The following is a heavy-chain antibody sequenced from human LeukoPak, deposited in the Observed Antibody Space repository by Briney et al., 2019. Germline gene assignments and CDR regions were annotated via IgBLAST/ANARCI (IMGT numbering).Heavy chain of an antibody. D-gene: IGHD3-10*01. CDR1: GFTVSSNY. J-gene: IGHJ6*03. CDR3: ARASLGTMVRGVIRYYYMDV. CDR2: IYSGGST. V-gene: IGHV3-53*01. Sequence: GGSLRLSCAAFGFTVSSNYMSWVRQAPGKGLEWVSVIYSGGSTYYADSVKGRFTISRDNSKNTLYLQMNSLRAEDTAVYYCARASLGTMVRGVIRYYYMDVWGKGTTVTIS.